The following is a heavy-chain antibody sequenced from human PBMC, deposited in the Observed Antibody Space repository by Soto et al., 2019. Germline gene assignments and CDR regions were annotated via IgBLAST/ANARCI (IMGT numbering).Heavy chain of an antibody. CDR1: GITFGSRA. J-gene: IGHJ4*02. Sequence: GGSLRLSCVASGITFGSRAMSWVRQAPGEGLEWVSTISGRGVDTLYADSVKGRFTISRDNSRNTLYLQVNSLRAEDTAVYYCAQDKTEVNIFDYWGQGTLVTVSS. V-gene: IGHV3-23*01. D-gene: IGHD1-1*01. CDR2: ISGRGVDT. CDR3: AQDKTEVNIFDY.